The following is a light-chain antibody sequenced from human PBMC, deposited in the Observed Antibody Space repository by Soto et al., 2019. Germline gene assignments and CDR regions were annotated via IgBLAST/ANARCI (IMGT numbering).Light chain of an antibody. V-gene: IGLV2-14*01. J-gene: IGLJ2*01. CDR3: SSYTSSSTVV. CDR2: DVS. CDR1: SSDVGGYNY. Sequence: QAVVTQPASVSGSPGQSITISCTGTSSDVGGYNYVSWYQQHPGKAPKLMIYDVSNRPSGVSNRFSGSKSVNTASLTISGLQAEDEADYYCSSYTSSSTVVFGGGTKVTVL.